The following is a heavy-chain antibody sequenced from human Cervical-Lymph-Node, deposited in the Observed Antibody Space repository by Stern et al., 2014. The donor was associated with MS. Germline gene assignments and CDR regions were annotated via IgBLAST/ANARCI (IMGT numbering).Heavy chain of an antibody. CDR2: ITSGSAFL. Sequence: EVQLEESGGDLVKPGGSLRLSCEASGFTFSYYDMNWVRQAPGKGLEWVSSITSGSAFLYYADSVKGRFTISRDNAKNSLYLQMNSLRADDTAVYYCARQDGYNLDYWGRGTLVTVSS. V-gene: IGHV3-21*01. D-gene: IGHD5-24*01. CDR1: GFTFSYYD. J-gene: IGHJ4*02. CDR3: ARQDGYNLDY.